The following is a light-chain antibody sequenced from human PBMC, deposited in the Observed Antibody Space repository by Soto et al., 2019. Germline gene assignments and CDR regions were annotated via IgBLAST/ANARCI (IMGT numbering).Light chain of an antibody. V-gene: IGLV7-46*01. Sequence: QAVVTQEPSLTVSPGGTVTLTCGSSTGAVTGSHYPYWFQQKAGQAPRTLIYDTSNKQSWTPARFSGSLLEGKAALTLSGAQPEDEADYYCLVVYSDAWVFGGGTKLTVL. CDR2: DTS. CDR1: TGAVTGSHY. CDR3: LVVYSDAWV. J-gene: IGLJ3*02.